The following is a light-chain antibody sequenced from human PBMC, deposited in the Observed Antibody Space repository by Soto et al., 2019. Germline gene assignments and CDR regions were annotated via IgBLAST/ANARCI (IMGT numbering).Light chain of an antibody. CDR2: AAS. J-gene: IGKJ5*01. V-gene: IGKV3-20*01. CDR1: QSVDNN. Sequence: IVVTLSAVALSSYTGESATLSCRASQSVDNNVAWYQQKPGQAPRLLIYAASSRATGIPDRFSGSGSGTDFTLTIDGLEPEDFAVYYCQQDCSSPPWTFGQGTRLEI. CDR3: QQDCSSPPWT.